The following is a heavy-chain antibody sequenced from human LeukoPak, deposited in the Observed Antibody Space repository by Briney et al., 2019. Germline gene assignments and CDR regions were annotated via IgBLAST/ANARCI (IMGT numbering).Heavy chain of an antibody. V-gene: IGHV4-4*07. Sequence: PSETLSLTCTVSGGSISSDYWSWIRQPAGKGLEWIGRMYISGSTDHNPPLKSRVTISVDTSKNQFSLSLRSVTAADTAVYYCVRRLSSGWYGLDVWGQGTTVTVSS. D-gene: IGHD6-19*01. CDR3: VRRLSSGWYGLDV. J-gene: IGHJ6*02. CDR1: GGSISSDY. CDR2: MYISGST.